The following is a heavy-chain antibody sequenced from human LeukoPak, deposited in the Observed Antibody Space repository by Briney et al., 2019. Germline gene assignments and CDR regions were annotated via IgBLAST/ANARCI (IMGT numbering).Heavy chain of an antibody. D-gene: IGHD3-22*01. Sequence: SQTLSLTCTVSGGSISSGSYYWSWIRQPAGEGLAWIGRIYTSGSTNYNPSLKSRVTISVDTSKNQFSLKLSSVTAADTAVYYCATTYYYDSSGYYYDNDYWGQGTLVTVSS. J-gene: IGHJ4*02. V-gene: IGHV4-61*02. CDR3: ATTYYYDSSGYYYDNDY. CDR2: IYTSGST. CDR1: GGSISSGSYY.